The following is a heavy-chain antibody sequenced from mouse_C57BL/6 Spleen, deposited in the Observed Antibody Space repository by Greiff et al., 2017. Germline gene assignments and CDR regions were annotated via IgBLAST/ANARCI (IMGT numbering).Heavy chain of an antibody. CDR3: AREDDYYFDY. D-gene: IGHD2-4*01. CDR1: GFTFSSYA. Sequence: DVMLVESGGGLVKPGGSLKLSCAASGFTFSSYAMSWVRQTPEKRLEWVAIISDGGSYTYYPDNVKGRFTISRDNAKNNLYLQMSHLQSEDTAMYYCAREDDYYFDYWGQGATLTVSS. CDR2: ISDGGSYT. J-gene: IGHJ2*01. V-gene: IGHV5-4*01.